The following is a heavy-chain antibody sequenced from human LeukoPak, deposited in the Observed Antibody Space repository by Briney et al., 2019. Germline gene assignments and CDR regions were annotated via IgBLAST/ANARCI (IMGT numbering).Heavy chain of an antibody. CDR3: ARDYYGSGSLDY. CDR2: ISSSSYI. CDR1: GFTFSSYS. J-gene: IGHJ4*02. D-gene: IGHD3-10*01. Sequence: GGSLRLSCAASGFTFSSYSMNWVRQAPGKGLEWVSSISSSSYIYYADSVKGRFTISRDNAKNSLYLQMNSLRAEDTAVYYCARDYYGSGSLDYWGRGTLVTVSS. V-gene: IGHV3-21*01.